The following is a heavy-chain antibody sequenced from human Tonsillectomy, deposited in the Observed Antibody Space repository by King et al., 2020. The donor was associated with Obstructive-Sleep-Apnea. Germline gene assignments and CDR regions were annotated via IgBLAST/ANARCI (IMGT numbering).Heavy chain of an antibody. J-gene: IGHJ4*02. V-gene: IGHV4-4*02. D-gene: IGHD3-10*01. CDR2: IYHSGST. CDR1: GGSISSSRW. Sequence: QLQESGPGLVKPSGTLSLTCAVSGGSISSSRWWSWVRQPPGKGLEWIGEIYHSGSTKYNPSLKSRVTISLDKSKNQFSLKLSSVTAADTAVYYCASRLMYYYGKFAFWGQGTLVTVSS. CDR3: ASRLMYYYGKFAF.